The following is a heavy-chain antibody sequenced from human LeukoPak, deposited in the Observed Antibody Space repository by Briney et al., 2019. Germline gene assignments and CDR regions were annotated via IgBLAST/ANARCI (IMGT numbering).Heavy chain of an antibody. D-gene: IGHD3-22*01. J-gene: IGHJ4*02. CDR1: GDSIRSYY. V-gene: IGHV4-59*01. CDR2: IYYSGST. Sequence: SETLSLTCTVSGDSIRSYYWSWIRQPPGKGLEWLGYIYYSGSTNYNPSLKRRVTISVDPSKNQFSLKLSSVTAADTAVYYCARRERAYYYDSSGYYYSNWGQGTLVTVSS. CDR3: ARRERAYYYDSSGYYYSN.